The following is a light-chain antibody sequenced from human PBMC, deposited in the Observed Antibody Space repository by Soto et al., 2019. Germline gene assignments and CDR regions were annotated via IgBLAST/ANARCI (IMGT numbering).Light chain of an antibody. Sequence: EIVMTQSPATLSVSPGERATLSCRASQSVSSNLAWYQQKPGQAPRLLIYGASTRATGIPARFSGSGSGTDFTLTISSLQSEDFAVYHCQQYNGWPPWTFGQGTKVEIK. CDR2: GAS. CDR1: QSVSSN. V-gene: IGKV3-15*01. J-gene: IGKJ1*01. CDR3: QQYNGWPPWT.